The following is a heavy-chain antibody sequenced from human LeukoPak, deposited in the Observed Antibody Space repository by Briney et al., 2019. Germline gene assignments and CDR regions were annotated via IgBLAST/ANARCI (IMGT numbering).Heavy chain of an antibody. CDR1: GFTFSSYG. CDR3: ARDLAVAGTADDY. J-gene: IGHJ4*02. D-gene: IGHD6-19*01. Sequence: PGGSLRLSCAASGFTFSSYGMHWVRQAPGKGLEWVAVIWYDGSNKYYAGSVKGRFTISRDNSKNTLYLQMNSLRAEDTAVYYCARDLAVAGTADDYWGQGTLVTVSS. V-gene: IGHV3-33*01. CDR2: IWYDGSNK.